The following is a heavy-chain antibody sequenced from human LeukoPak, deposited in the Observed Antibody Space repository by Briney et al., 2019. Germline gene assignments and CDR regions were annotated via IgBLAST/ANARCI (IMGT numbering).Heavy chain of an antibody. V-gene: IGHV4-59*01. CDR2: IYYSGST. CDR1: GGSISSYY. D-gene: IGHD6-19*01. CDR3: ARFDRYSSGPLDY. J-gene: IGHJ4*02. Sequence: SETLSLTCTVSGGSISSYYWSWIRQPPGKGLEWIGYIYYSGSTNYNPSLKSRVTISVDTSKNQFSLKLSSVTAADTAVYYCARFDRYSSGPLDYWGQGTLVTVSS.